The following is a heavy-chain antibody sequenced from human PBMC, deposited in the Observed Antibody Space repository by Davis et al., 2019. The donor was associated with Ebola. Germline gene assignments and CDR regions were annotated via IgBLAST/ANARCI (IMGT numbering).Heavy chain of an antibody. CDR1: GYTFTGYY. Sequence: ASVKVSCKASGYTFTGYYMHWVRQAPGQGLEWMGWISAYNGNTNYAQKLQGRVTMTTDTSTSTAYMELRSLRSDDTAVYYCARAGDVLRYFDWLPNYYYYYYMDVWGKGTTVAVSS. CDR2: ISAYNGNT. D-gene: IGHD3-9*01. V-gene: IGHV1-18*04. J-gene: IGHJ6*03. CDR3: ARAGDVLRYFDWLPNYYYYYYMDV.